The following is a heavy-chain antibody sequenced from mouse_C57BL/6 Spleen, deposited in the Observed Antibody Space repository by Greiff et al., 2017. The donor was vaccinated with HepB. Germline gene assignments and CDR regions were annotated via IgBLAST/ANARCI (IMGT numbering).Heavy chain of an antibody. CDR1: GYAFTNYL. J-gene: IGHJ2*01. Sequence: VQLQQSGAELVRPGTSVKVSCKASGYAFTNYLIEWVKQRPGQGLEWIGVINPGSGGTNYNEKFKGKATLTADKSSSTAYMQLSSLTSEDSAVYFCARGGTGGYWGQGTTLTVSS. CDR3: ARGGTGGY. D-gene: IGHD2-14*01. V-gene: IGHV1-54*01. CDR2: INPGSGGT.